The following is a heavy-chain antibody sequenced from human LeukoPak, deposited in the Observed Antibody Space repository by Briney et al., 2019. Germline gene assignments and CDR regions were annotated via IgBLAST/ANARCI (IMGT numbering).Heavy chain of an antibody. J-gene: IGHJ4*02. V-gene: IGHV4-59*01. CDR3: ARGGWEPSHFDY. D-gene: IGHD1-26*01. CDR1: GGSITTYY. CDR2: IFYSAST. Sequence: KTSETLSLTCTVSGGSITTYYWSWIRQPPGKGLEWIGYIFYSASTMYNPSLKSRLTISVDTSKNQFSLKLSSVTAADTAVYYCARGGWEPSHFDYWGQGALVTVSS.